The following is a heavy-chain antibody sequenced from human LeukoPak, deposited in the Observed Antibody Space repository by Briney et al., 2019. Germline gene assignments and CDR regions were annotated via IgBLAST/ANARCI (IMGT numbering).Heavy chain of an antibody. D-gene: IGHD6-19*01. CDR1: GFTFNSYW. J-gene: IGHJ4*02. Sequence: GGSLRLSCAASGFTFNSYWMNWVRQAPGKGLEWVANIKRDGSEKYYVDSVKGRFTISRDNAKNPLDLQMNSLRVEDTAVYYCARLGPASSGWPESFDYWGQGTLVTVSS. V-gene: IGHV3-7*03. CDR2: IKRDGSEK. CDR3: ARLGPASSGWPESFDY.